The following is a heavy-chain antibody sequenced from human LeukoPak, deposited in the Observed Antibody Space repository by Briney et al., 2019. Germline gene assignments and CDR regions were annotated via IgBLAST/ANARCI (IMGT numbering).Heavy chain of an antibody. CDR2: INHSGST. CDR3: ARGSTAAAGTDYYYYMDV. V-gene: IGHV4-34*01. D-gene: IGHD6-13*01. Sequence: PSETLSLTCAVYGGSFSGYYWGWIRQPPGKGLEWIGEINHSGSTNYNPSLKSRVTISVDTSKNQFSLKLSSVTAADTAVYYCARGSTAAAGTDYYYYMDVWGKGTTVTVSS. CDR1: GGSFSGYY. J-gene: IGHJ6*03.